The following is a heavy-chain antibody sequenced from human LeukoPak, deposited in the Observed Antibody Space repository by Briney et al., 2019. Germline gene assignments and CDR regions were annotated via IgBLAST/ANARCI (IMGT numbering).Heavy chain of an antibody. J-gene: IGHJ4*02. CDR3: AKGSYYDSSGSFYFDY. Sequence: GGSLRLSCAASGFTFSSYAMHWVRQAPGKGLEWVAVISYDGSNKYYADSVKGRFTISRDNSKNTLYLQMNSLRAEDTAVYYCAKGSYYDSSGSFYFDYWGQGTLVTVSS. CDR1: GFTFSSYA. D-gene: IGHD3-22*01. CDR2: ISYDGSNK. V-gene: IGHV3-30-3*01.